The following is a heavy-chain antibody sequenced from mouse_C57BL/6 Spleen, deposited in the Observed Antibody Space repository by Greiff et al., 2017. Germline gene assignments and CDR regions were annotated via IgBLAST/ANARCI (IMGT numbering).Heavy chain of an antibody. CDR1: GFTFSSYG. J-gene: IGHJ2*01. CDR3: ARQENYFDY. CDR2: ISSGGSYT. V-gene: IGHV5-6*01. Sequence: EVQGVESGGDLVKPGGSLKLSCAASGFTFSSYGMSWVRQTPDKRLEWVATISSGGSYTYYPDSVKGRFTISRDNAKNTLYLQMSSLKSEDTSMYYCARQENYFDYWGQGTTLTVSS.